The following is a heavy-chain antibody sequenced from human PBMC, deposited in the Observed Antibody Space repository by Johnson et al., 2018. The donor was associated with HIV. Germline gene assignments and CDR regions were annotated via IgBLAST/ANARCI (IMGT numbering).Heavy chain of an antibody. Sequence: VQLVESGGGVVQPGGSLRLSCAASGFTFSSYGMHWVRQAPGKGLEWVASIKYDGSDKYYVDAVKGRLIISRDNVNNSVYLQMNSLRGEDTAVYYCARELNSGNYDPWFERWESGAFDVWGQGTLVTVSS. CDR3: ARELNSGNYDPWFERWESGAFDV. D-gene: IGHD1-26*01. CDR1: GFTFSSYG. J-gene: IGHJ3*01. CDR2: IKYDGSDK. V-gene: IGHV3-7*03.